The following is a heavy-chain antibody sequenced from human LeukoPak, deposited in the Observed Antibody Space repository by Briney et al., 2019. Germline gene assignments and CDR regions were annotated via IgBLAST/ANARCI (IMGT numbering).Heavy chain of an antibody. Sequence: SETLSLTCTVSGGSISSSSYYWGWIRQPPGKGLEWIGSFYHSGSTYYNPSLKSRVTMSVDTSKEQFSLKLTSVTAADTAVYYCARREQPPYYYDYWGQGILVTVSS. D-gene: IGHD1-26*01. CDR1: GGSISSSSYY. CDR3: ARREQPPYYYDY. J-gene: IGHJ4*02. V-gene: IGHV4-39*01. CDR2: FYHSGST.